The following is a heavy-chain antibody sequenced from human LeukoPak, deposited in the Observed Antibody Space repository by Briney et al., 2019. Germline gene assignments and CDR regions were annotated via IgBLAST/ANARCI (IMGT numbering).Heavy chain of an antibody. CDR3: ARRTSRAGTLKYYYDSSGYYYYFDY. Sequence: SSETLSLTCTVPGYSISRGYYWGWIRQPPGKGLEWIGSIYRSGSTYYNPSLKSRVTISVDTSKNQFSLKLSSVTAADTAVYYCARRTSRAGTLKYYYDSSGYYYYFDYWGQGTLVTVSS. CDR1: GYSISRGYY. CDR2: IYRSGST. J-gene: IGHJ4*02. V-gene: IGHV4-38-2*02. D-gene: IGHD3-22*01.